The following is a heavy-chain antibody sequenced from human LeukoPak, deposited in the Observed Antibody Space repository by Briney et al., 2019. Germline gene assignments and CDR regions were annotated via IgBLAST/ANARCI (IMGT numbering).Heavy chain of an antibody. CDR1: GGSISSHC. Sequence: PSETLSLTCTVSGGSISSHCWSWIRQPPGKGLEWIGYIYYSGSTNYNPSLKSRVTISVDTSKNQFSLKLSSVTAADTAVYYCARDRGMRAATGYYYYYMDVWGKGTTVTVSS. D-gene: IGHD6-13*01. CDR2: IYYSGST. CDR3: ARDRGMRAATGYYYYYMDV. V-gene: IGHV4-59*11. J-gene: IGHJ6*03.